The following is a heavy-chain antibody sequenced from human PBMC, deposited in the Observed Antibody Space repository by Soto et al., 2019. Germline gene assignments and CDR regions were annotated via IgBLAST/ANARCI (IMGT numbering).Heavy chain of an antibody. J-gene: IGHJ4*02. CDR3: ARRGSGSYYDY. CDR1: GFTFSSYA. Sequence: EVQLLESGGGLVQPGGSLRLSCAASGFTFSSYAMRWVRQAPVKGLEWDSAISGRGGSTYYAASVKGRFTISRDKSKNTLYLQMSSLSAEDTAVYYCARRGSGSYYDYWGQGTLVTVSS. V-gene: IGHV3-23*01. CDR2: ISGRGGST. D-gene: IGHD1-26*01.